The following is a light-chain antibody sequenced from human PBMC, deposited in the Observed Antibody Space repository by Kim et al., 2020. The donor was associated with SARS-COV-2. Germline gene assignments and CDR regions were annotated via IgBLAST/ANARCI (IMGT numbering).Light chain of an antibody. CDR3: SSYTTTSSWV. J-gene: IGLJ3*02. Sequence: QSALTQPASVSGSPGQSIIISCIGTNNDIGIYNYVSWYKQDPGKAPKLIIFDVNNRPSGISDRFSGSKSGNTASLTISGLQAEDEADYHCSSYTTTSSWVFCGGTQLTVL. CDR1: NNDIGIYNY. V-gene: IGLV2-14*03. CDR2: DVN.